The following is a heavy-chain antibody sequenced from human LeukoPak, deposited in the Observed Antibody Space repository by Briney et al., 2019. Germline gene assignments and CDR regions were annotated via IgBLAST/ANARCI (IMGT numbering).Heavy chain of an antibody. D-gene: IGHD1-26*01. CDR1: GFTFSNYA. CDR3: ARDWASGSYLNWFDP. V-gene: IGHV3-23*01. J-gene: IGHJ5*02. Sequence: PGGSLRLSCAASGFTFSNYAMSWVRQAPGKGLEWVTAMSGSGGSTYYADSVKGRFTISRDNAKNSLYLQMNSLRAEDTAVYYCARDWASGSYLNWFDPWGQGTLVTVSS. CDR2: MSGSGGST.